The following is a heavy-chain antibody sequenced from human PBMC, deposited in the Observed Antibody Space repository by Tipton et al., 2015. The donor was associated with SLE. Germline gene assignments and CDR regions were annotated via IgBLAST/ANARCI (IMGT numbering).Heavy chain of an antibody. D-gene: IGHD6-13*01. J-gene: IGHJ4*02. Sequence: SLRLSCAASGFTFSSYEMNWVRQAPGKGLEWVSYISSGGSTIYYADSVKGRFTISRDNAKNSLYLQMNSLRAEDTAVYYCARQNSSSWSFDYWGQGTLVTVSS. CDR2: ISSGGSTI. CDR3: ARQNSSSWSFDY. CDR1: GFTFSSYE. V-gene: IGHV3-48*03.